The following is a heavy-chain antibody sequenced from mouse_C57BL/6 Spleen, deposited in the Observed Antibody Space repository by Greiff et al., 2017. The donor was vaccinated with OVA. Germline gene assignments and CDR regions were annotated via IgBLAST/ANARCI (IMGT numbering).Heavy chain of an antibody. CDR2: IYPGSGST. D-gene: IGHD2-2*01. CDR1: GYTFTSYW. J-gene: IGHJ4*01. CDR3: ERGNYGYKEYYAMDD. V-gene: IGHV1-55*01. Sequence: QVQLQQPGAELVKPGASVKMSCKASGYTFTSYWITWVKQRPGQGLEWIGDIYPGSGSTNYNEKFKSKATLTVDTSSSTAYMQLSSLTSEDSAVYYCERGNYGYKEYYAMDDWGQGTSVTVAS.